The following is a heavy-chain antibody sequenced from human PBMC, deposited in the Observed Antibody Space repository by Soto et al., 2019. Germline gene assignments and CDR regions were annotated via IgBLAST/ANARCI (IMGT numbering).Heavy chain of an antibody. Sequence: GSLRLSCAASGFTFSSYAMHWVRQAPGKGLGWVAVISYDGSNKYYADSVKGRFTISRDNSKNTLYLQMNSLRAEDTAVYYCARDPPAGWLRDYYYYGMDVWGQGTTVTVSS. V-gene: IGHV3-30-3*01. CDR1: GFTFSSYA. D-gene: IGHD5-12*01. CDR2: ISYDGSNK. J-gene: IGHJ6*02. CDR3: ARDPPAGWLRDYYYYGMDV.